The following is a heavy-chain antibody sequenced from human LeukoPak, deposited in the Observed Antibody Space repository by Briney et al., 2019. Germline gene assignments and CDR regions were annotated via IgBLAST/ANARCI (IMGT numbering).Heavy chain of an antibody. J-gene: IGHJ3*02. CDR3: ARVGRVPAAINAFDI. CDR1: GGSFSGYY. V-gene: IGHV4-34*01. D-gene: IGHD2-2*02. CDR2: INHSGST. Sequence: PSETLSLTCAVYGGSFSGYYWSWIRQPPGKGLEWIGEINHSGSTNYNPSLKSRVTISVDTSKNQFSLKLSSVTAADTAVYYCARVGRVPAAINAFDIWGQGTMVTVSS.